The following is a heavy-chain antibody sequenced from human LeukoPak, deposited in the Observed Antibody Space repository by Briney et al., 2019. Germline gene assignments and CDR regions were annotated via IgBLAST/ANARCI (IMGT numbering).Heavy chain of an antibody. CDR3: ARGPIIDIVVIPAAADYYHMDV. D-gene: IGHD2-2*01. Sequence: ASVKVSCKASGYTLTSYGISWVRQAPGQGLEWMGWISAYNGNTRYAQKLQGRVTMTTDSSTSTAYMELRSLRSDDTAVYYCARGPIIDIVVIPAAADYYHMDVWGKGTSVTVSS. CDR2: ISAYNGNT. V-gene: IGHV1-18*01. CDR1: GYTLTSYG. J-gene: IGHJ6*03.